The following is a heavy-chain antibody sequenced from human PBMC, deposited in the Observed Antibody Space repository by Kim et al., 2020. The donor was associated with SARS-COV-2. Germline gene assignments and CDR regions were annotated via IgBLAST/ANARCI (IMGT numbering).Heavy chain of an antibody. CDR1: GGSISSSSYY. Sequence: SETLSLTCTVSGGSISSSSYYWGWIRQPPGKGLEWIGSIYYSGSTYYNPSLKSRVTISVDTSKNQFSLKLSSVTAADTAVYYCARHLLGPTPFIAALPLYYYYGMDVWGQGTTVTVSS. CDR3: ARHLLGPTPFIAALPLYYYYGMDV. D-gene: IGHD6-6*01. J-gene: IGHJ6*02. CDR2: IYYSGST. V-gene: IGHV4-39*01.